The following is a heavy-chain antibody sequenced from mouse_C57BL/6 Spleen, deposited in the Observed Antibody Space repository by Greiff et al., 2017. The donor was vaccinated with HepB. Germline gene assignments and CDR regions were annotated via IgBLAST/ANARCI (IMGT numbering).Heavy chain of an antibody. Sequence: VQLQQPGTELVKPGASVKLSCKASGYTFTSYWMHWVKQRPGQGLEWIGNINPSNGGTNYNEKFKSKATLTVDKSSSTAYMQLSSLTSEDSAVYYCARGEAYYYGSSYVNAMDYWGQGTSVTVSS. CDR1: GYTFTSYW. D-gene: IGHD1-1*01. CDR3: ARGEAYYYGSSYVNAMDY. V-gene: IGHV1-53*01. J-gene: IGHJ4*01. CDR2: INPSNGGT.